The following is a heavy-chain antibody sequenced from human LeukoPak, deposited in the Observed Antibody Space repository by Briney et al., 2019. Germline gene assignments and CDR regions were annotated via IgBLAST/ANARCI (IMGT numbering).Heavy chain of an antibody. V-gene: IGHV1-2*02. CDR3: ARVSDSSSWYWPVDV. CDR1: GYTFTGYY. CDR2: INPNSGST. D-gene: IGHD6-13*01. Sequence: ASVKVSCKASGYTFTGYYMHWVRQAPGQGLEWMGWINPNSGSTNYAQKFQGRVTMTRDTSISTAYMELSRLRSDDTAVYYCARVSDSSSWYWPVDVWGQGTTVTVSS. J-gene: IGHJ6*02.